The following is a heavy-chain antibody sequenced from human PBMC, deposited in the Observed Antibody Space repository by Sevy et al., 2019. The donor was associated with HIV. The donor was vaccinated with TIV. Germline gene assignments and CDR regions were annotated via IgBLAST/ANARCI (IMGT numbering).Heavy chain of an antibody. Sequence: SETLSLTCTVSGGSISSYYWSWIRQPPGKGLEWIGYIYYSGSTNYNPSLKSRVTISVDTSKNQFSLKLSSVTAADTAVYYCARDGYRGYDDYYYYGMDVWGQGTTVTVSS. CDR3: ARDGYRGYDDYYYYGMDV. V-gene: IGHV4-59*13. D-gene: IGHD5-12*01. J-gene: IGHJ6*02. CDR2: IYYSGST. CDR1: GGSISSYY.